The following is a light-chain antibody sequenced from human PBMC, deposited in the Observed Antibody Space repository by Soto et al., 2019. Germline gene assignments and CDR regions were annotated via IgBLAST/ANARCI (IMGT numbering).Light chain of an antibody. V-gene: IGKV1-9*01. CDR3: QQLNSYYH. CDR1: QGISRY. CDR2: AAS. J-gene: IGKJ3*01. Sequence: IQLTQSPSSLSASVGDRVTITCRASQGISRYLAWYQQQPGKAPKLLIYAASTLQTGVSSRFSGSGSGTDFTLTISGMQPEDFATYYCQQLNSYYHLGPGTKVDIK.